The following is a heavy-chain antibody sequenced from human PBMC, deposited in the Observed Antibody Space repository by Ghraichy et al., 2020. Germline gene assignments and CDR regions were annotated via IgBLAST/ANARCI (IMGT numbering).Heavy chain of an antibody. CDR3: AKAMATIRSLDAFDI. CDR1: GFTFSSYA. J-gene: IGHJ3*02. V-gene: IGHV3-23*01. Sequence: GESLNISCAASGFTFSSYAMSWVRQAPGKGLEWVSAISGSGGSTYYADSVKGRFTISRDNSKNTLYLQMNSLRAEDTAVYYCAKAMATIRSLDAFDIWGQGTMVTVSS. CDR2: ISGSGGST. D-gene: IGHD5-24*01.